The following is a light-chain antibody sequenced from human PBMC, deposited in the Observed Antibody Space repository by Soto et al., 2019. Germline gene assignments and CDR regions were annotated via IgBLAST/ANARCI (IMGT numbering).Light chain of an antibody. CDR3: QQRSNWPPIT. V-gene: IGKV3-11*01. CDR1: QSVGSY. CDR2: DAF. Sequence: EMVLTQSPATLSLSPGEGATLSCSASQSVGSYLDWYQQKPGQAPRLLIYDAFNRATGIPARFSGSGSGTDFTLTISSLEPEDFAVYYCQQRSNWPPITFGQGTRLEIK. J-gene: IGKJ5*01.